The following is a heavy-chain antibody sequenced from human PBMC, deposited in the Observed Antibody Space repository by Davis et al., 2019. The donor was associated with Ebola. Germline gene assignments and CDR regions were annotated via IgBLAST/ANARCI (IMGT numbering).Heavy chain of an antibody. Sequence: GESLKISCAASGFTFNKYWMTWVRQAPGKGLEWVANIKQDGSEKYYEDSVKGRFTISRDNAKNSLYLQMNSLRAEDTAVYYCARRGYSALDWGQGTLVTVSS. CDR1: GFTFNKYW. V-gene: IGHV3-7*03. J-gene: IGHJ4*02. CDR3: ARRGYSALD. D-gene: IGHD5-12*01. CDR2: IKQDGSEK.